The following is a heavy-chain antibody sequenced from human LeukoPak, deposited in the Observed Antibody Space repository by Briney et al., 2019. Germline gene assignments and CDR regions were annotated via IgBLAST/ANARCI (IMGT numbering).Heavy chain of an antibody. CDR1: GFTFSSYA. D-gene: IGHD1-26*01. CDR3: ARAHFPDGSYWYNWFDP. V-gene: IGHV1-69*05. CDR2: IIPIFGTA. Sequence: GGSLRLSCAASGFTFSSYAISWVRQAPGQGLEWMGGIIPIFGTANYAQKFQGRVTITTDESTSTAYMELSSLRSEDTAVYYCARAHFPDGSYWYNWFDPWGQGTLVTVSS. J-gene: IGHJ5*02.